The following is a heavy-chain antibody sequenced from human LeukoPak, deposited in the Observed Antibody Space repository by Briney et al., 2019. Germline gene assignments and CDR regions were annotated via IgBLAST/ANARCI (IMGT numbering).Heavy chain of an antibody. CDR1: GGSFSGYY. Sequence: PSETLSLTCAVYGGSFSGYYWSWIRQPPGKGLEWIGEINHSGSTNYNPSLKSGVTISVDTSKNQFSLKLSSVTAADTAVYYCARGKWLRSSFDYWGQGTLVTVSS. V-gene: IGHV4-34*01. CDR2: INHSGST. J-gene: IGHJ4*02. CDR3: ARGKWLRSSFDY. D-gene: IGHD5-12*01.